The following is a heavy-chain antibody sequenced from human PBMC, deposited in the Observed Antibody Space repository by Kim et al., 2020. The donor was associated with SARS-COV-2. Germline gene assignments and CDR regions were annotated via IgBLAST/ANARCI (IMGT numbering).Heavy chain of an antibody. Sequence: SETLSLTCTVSGGSISSSSYYWDWIRLPPGKGVEWIGSIYRTGSSFYSPSLKSRVTISVDTSKNQFSLKVISVTAADTAVYFCARHSSWFASNWFDPWGQGTLVTVSS. CDR3: ARHSSWFASNWFDP. V-gene: IGHV4-39*01. J-gene: IGHJ5*02. D-gene: IGHD3-10*01. CDR2: IYRTGSS. CDR1: GGSISSSSYY.